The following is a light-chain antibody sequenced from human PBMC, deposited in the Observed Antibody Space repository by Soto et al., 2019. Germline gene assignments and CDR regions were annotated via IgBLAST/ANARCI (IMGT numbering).Light chain of an antibody. V-gene: IGLV7-43*01. CDR3: LLDYGGAVV. J-gene: IGLJ2*01. CDR1: TGTVTSGHY. Sequence: QTVVTQEPSLTVSPGGTVTLTCASSTGTVTSGHYPNWLQQKPGQAPRALIYSTDTRHSWTPARFSGSLLGGKAALTLSGVQPEDEADYYCLLDYGGAVVFGGGTKLTVL. CDR2: STD.